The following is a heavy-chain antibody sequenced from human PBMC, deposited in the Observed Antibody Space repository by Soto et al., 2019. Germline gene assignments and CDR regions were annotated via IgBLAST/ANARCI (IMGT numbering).Heavy chain of an antibody. V-gene: IGHV4-39*01. CDR1: GGSVSSSSYY. Sequence: SETLSLTCTVSGGSVSSSSYYWGWIRQPPGKGLEWIGSIYYSGSTYYNPSRKSRVTISVDTSKNQFSLKLSSVTAADTAVYYCARQTMYYFDYWGQGTLVTVSS. CDR2: IYYSGST. J-gene: IGHJ4*02. CDR3: ARQTMYYFDY.